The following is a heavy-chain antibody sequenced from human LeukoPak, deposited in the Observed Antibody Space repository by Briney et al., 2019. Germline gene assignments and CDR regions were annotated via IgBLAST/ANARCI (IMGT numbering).Heavy chain of an antibody. CDR2: ISAYNGNT. V-gene: IGHV1-18*01. J-gene: IGHJ4*02. CDR1: GYTFTSYG. Sequence: GASVKVSCKASGYTFTSYGISWVRQAPGQWLEWMGWISAYNGNTNYAQKLQGRVTMTTDTSTSTAYMELRSLRSDDTAVYYCARSRHSYCGGDCYGSEKAVDYWGQGTLVTVSS. D-gene: IGHD2-21*02. CDR3: ARSRHSYCGGDCYGSEKAVDY.